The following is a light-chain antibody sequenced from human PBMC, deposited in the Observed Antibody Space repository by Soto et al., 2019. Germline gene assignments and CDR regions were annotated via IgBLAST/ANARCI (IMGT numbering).Light chain of an antibody. CDR3: HQYGSSPPYS. V-gene: IGKV3-20*01. Sequence: ELVLTQAPCTLSLSPGERATLSCRASQSVSSSYLAWYQHKPDQAPRLLIYGASSRATGIPHRFSGSGSGTDFTLTISRLEPEDFAVYYCHQYGSSPPYSFGQGTKLEIK. CDR1: QSVSSSY. J-gene: IGKJ2*01. CDR2: GAS.